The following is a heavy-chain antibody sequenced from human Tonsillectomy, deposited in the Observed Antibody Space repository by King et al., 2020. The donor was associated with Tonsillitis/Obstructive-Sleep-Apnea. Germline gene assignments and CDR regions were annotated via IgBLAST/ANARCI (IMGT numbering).Heavy chain of an antibody. D-gene: IGHD6-13*01. CDR1: GYSFTNYW. CDR2: IYPGDSDT. J-gene: IGHJ2*01. V-gene: IGHV5-51*01. Sequence: VQLVQSGAKVKKPGESLRISCKGSGYSFTNYWIGWVRQMPGKGLEWMGIIYPGDSDTRYSPSFQGQVTISADKSISTTYLQWSSLAASDSAMYYCARPMATAGSSNWHFDLWGRGTLVTVSS. CDR3: ARPMATAGSSNWHFDL.